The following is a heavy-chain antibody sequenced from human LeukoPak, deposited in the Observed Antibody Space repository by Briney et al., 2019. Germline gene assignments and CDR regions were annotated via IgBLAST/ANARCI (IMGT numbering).Heavy chain of an antibody. Sequence: GGSLRLSCAASRFTFSSYWMHWVRQAPGKGLVWVSRINSDGSSTSYADSVKGRFTISRDNAKNTLYLQMNSLRAEDTAVYYCARDLEVRGVITYYYYYYMDVWGKGTTVTISS. CDR2: INSDGSST. V-gene: IGHV3-74*01. J-gene: IGHJ6*03. CDR1: RFTFSSYW. D-gene: IGHD3-10*01. CDR3: ARDLEVRGVITYYYYYYMDV.